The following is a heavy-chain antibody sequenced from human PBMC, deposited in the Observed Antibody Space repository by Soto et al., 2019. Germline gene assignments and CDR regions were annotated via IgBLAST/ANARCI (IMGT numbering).Heavy chain of an antibody. V-gene: IGHV1-69*01. CDR1: GGTFSSYA. CDR3: AGGAARYIYYYYGMDV. J-gene: IGHJ6*02. Sequence: QVQLVQSGAEVKKPGSSVKVSCKASGGTFSSYAIIWVRQAPGQGLEWMGGIIPIFGTANYAQKFQGRVTITADESTSTAYMELSSLRSEDTAVYYCAGGAARYIYYYYGMDVWGQGTTVTVSS. CDR2: IIPIFGTA. D-gene: IGHD6-6*01.